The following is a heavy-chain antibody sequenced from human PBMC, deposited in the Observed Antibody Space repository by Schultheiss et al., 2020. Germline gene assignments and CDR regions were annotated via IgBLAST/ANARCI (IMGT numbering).Heavy chain of an antibody. CDR2: MYTSGSI. CDR1: GGSISSGSYY. CDR3: AKDSSSWYN. Sequence: SETLSLTCTVSGGSISSGSYYWSWIRQPAGKGLEWIGRMYTSGSINYNPSLKSRVTISVDTSKNQFSLKLSSVTAADTAVYYCAKDSSSWYNWGQGTLVTVSS. V-gene: IGHV4-61*02. J-gene: IGHJ4*02. D-gene: IGHD6-13*01.